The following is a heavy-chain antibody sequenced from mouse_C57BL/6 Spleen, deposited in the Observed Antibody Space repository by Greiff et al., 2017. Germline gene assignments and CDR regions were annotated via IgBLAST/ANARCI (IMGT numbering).Heavy chain of an antibody. CDR1: GYSITSGYD. V-gene: IGHV3-1*01. CDR3: ARDDYGSSLFAY. CDR2: ISYSGST. J-gene: IGHJ3*01. Sequence: EVKLLESGPGMVKPSQSLSLTCTVTGYSITSGYDWHWIRHFPGNKLEWMGYISYSGSTNYNPSLKSRISITHDTSKNHFFLKLNSVTTEDTATYYCARDDYGSSLFAYWGQGTLVTVSA. D-gene: IGHD1-1*01.